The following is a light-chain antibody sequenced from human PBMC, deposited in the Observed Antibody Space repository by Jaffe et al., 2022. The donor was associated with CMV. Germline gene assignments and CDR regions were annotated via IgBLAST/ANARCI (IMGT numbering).Light chain of an antibody. Sequence: EIVMTQSPVTLSVSPGERASLSCRASQRVGSDLAWFQQKPGQAPRLLIYAASTRATGIPARFSGSGSGTEFTLTISSLQSEDFAVYYCQQYSKWPRTFGGGTKVELK. CDR2: AAS. V-gene: IGKV3-15*01. CDR1: QRVGSD. CDR3: QQYSKWPRT. J-gene: IGKJ4*01.